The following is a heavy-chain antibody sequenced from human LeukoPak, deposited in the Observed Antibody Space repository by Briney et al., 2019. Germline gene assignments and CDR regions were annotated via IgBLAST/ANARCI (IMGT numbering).Heavy chain of an antibody. Sequence: ASVKVSCKSSGYTFTTYYIHWVRQSPGQGLEWMGIVNPVGGTTDYSQKFQGRGTMTMDTATSTVYMELSSIRSEDTAVYYCARQQGLQNLHFDYWGTGALVTVSS. V-gene: IGHV1-46*01. CDR3: ARQQGLQNLHFDY. CDR2: VNPVGGTT. J-gene: IGHJ4*02. CDR1: GYTFTTYY. D-gene: IGHD4-11*01.